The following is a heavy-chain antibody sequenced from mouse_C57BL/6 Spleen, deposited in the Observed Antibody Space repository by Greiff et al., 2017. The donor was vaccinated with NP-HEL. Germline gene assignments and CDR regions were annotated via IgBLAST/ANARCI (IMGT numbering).Heavy chain of an antibody. J-gene: IGHJ3*01. D-gene: IGHD1-1*01. CDR1: GFTFSDYG. CDR2: ISSGSSTI. CDR3: ARPLYYAPFAY. Sequence: EVQLVESGGGLVKPGGSLKLSCAASGFTFSDYGMHWVRQAPEKGLEWVAYISSGSSTIYYADTVKGRFTISRDNAKNTLFLQMPSLRSEDTAMYYCARPLYYAPFAYWGQGTLVTVSA. V-gene: IGHV5-17*01.